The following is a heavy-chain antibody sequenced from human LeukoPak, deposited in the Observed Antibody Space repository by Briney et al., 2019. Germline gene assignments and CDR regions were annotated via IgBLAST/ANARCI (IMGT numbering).Heavy chain of an antibody. CDR2: IYSGGST. V-gene: IGHV3-66*01. D-gene: IGHD6-19*01. J-gene: IGHJ4*02. Sequence: GGSLRLSCAASGFTVSSNYMSWVRQAPGKGLEWVSVIYSGGSTYYADSVKGRFTISRDNSKNTLYLQMNSLRAEDTAVYYCVRESQWTFDYWGPGTLVTVSS. CDR1: GFTVSSNY. CDR3: VRESQWTFDY.